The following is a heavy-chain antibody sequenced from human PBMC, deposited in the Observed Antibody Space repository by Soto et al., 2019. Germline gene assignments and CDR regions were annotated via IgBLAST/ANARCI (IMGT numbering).Heavy chain of an antibody. J-gene: IGHJ5*02. CDR3: ARGIPGYCGGATCYSGWFDP. D-gene: IGHD2-15*01. Sequence: SETLSLTCNVSGDSITSYYWSWIRQPPGKGLEWIGDIYYSGTTKYNPSLKSRVTISVDTSKNQFSLNLRSMTAADSAVYYCARGIPGYCGGATCYSGWFDPWGQGTLVTVSS. V-gene: IGHV4-59*01. CDR1: GDSITSYY. CDR2: IYYSGTT.